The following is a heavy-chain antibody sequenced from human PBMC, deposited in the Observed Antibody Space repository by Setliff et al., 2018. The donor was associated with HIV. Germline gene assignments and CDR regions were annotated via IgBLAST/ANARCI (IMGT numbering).Heavy chain of an antibody. Sequence: GGSLRLSCAASGFAFSEFWMSWARQVPGKGLEWVANINEDGNKKYYVGSVKGRFTISRDNAKNSLYLQMKSLRADDTAVYYCAALSLRTNAVYGVTSTRFDPWGQGTLVTVSS. D-gene: IGHD2-8*01. CDR3: AALSLRTNAVYGVTSTRFDP. J-gene: IGHJ5*02. V-gene: IGHV3-7*03. CDR2: INEDGNKK. CDR1: GFAFSEFW.